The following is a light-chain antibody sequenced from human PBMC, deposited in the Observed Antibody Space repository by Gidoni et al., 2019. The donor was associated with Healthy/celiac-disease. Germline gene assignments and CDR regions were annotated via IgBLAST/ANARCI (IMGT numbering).Light chain of an antibody. CDR1: QRVLYSSNNKNY. Sequence: DIVMTQSPDSLAVSLGERATINCKSSQRVLYSSNNKNYLAWYQQKPGPPPKLLIYWASTRESGVPDRFSGSGSGTDFTLTIRSLQAEDVAVYYCQQYYSTPYTFGQWTKLEIK. J-gene: IGKJ2*01. V-gene: IGKV4-1*01. CDR2: WAS. CDR3: QQYYSTPYT.